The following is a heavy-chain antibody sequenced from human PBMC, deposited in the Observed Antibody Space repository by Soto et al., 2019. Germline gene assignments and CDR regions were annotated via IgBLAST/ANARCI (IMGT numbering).Heavy chain of an antibody. CDR3: ARYSSNWFQTEGMDV. Sequence: PSETLSLTCAVSGGSISSGGYSWSWFRQPPGKGLEWIGYIYHSGSTYYNPSLKSRVTISVDRSKKQFSLKLTSVTAADTAVYYCARYSSNWFQTEGMDVWGQGTTVTVSS. J-gene: IGHJ6*02. D-gene: IGHD6-13*01. CDR2: IYHSGST. V-gene: IGHV4-30-2*01. CDR1: GGSISSGGYS.